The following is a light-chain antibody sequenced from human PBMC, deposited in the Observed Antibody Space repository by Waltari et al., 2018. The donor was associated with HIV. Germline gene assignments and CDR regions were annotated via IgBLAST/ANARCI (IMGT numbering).Light chain of an antibody. CDR3: SSNTGSSGLVV. Sequence: QSALTQPASVSGSPGQSITISCTGSSNDVGGSNYVSWFQQHPGQAPKLIIYEVSNRPSGVASRFAGSKSGNTAVLAISGRQAEDEADYYCSSNTGSSGLVVCGGGTKVTVL. V-gene: IGLV2-14*01. CDR1: SNDVGGSNY. CDR2: EVS. J-gene: IGLJ2*01.